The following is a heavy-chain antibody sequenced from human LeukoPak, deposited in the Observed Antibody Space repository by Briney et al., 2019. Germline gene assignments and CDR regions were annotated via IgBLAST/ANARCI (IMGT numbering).Heavy chain of an antibody. Sequence: GGSLRLSCAASGFTFSSYWMNWVRHAPGRGLVWVSRIASDGSSTTYADSVKGRFSISRDNAKNTLYLQMNSLRVEDTAVYYCARGRPHGNDYWGQGTLVTVSS. CDR3: ARGRPHGNDY. CDR1: GFTFSSYW. V-gene: IGHV3-74*01. D-gene: IGHD4-23*01. J-gene: IGHJ4*02. CDR2: IASDGSST.